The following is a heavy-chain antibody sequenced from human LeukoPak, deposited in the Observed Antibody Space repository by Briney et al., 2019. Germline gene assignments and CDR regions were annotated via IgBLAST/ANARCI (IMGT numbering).Heavy chain of an antibody. D-gene: IGHD2-15*01. CDR1: GFTFTVCA. J-gene: IGHJ4*02. V-gene: IGHV3-23*01. Sequence: PGGSLRLSCAASGFTFTVCAMTWVRQAPGKGLEWVSTITDSGSGTWYADSVRGRFTISRDNSKNTLYLQMNSLRAEDTAIYYCAKDLGVAGAGIFDYWGQGTLVTVSS. CDR2: ITDSGSGT. CDR3: AKDLGVAGAGIFDY.